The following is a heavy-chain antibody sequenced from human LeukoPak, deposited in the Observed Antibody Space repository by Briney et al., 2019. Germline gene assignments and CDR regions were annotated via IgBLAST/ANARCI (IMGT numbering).Heavy chain of an antibody. CDR3: ARDVYCSGSSCYYYGMDG. CDR2: ISSSSSTI. V-gene: IGHV3-48*01. J-gene: IGHJ6*02. CDR1: GLTFSSYS. D-gene: IGHD2-15*01. Sequence: GGSLRLSCAASGLTFSSYSMNWVRQAPGKGLEWVSYISSSSSTIYYADSVKGRFTISRDNAKNSLYLQMNSLRAEDTAVYYCARDVYCSGSSCYYYGMDGWGQGTTVTV.